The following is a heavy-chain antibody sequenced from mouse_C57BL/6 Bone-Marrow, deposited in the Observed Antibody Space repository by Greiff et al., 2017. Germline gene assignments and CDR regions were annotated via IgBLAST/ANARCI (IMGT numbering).Heavy chain of an antibody. D-gene: IGHD6-1*01. J-gene: IGHJ1*03. CDR1: GFTFSDYG. CDR3: ARPLSTWYFDV. Sequence: EVKLMESGGGLVQPGGSLKLSSAASGFTFSDYGMAWVRQAPRKGPEWVAFISNLAYSIYYADTVTGRFTISRENAKNTLYLEMSSLRSEDTAMYYCARPLSTWYFDVWGTGTTVTVSS. CDR2: ISNLAYSI. V-gene: IGHV5-15*01.